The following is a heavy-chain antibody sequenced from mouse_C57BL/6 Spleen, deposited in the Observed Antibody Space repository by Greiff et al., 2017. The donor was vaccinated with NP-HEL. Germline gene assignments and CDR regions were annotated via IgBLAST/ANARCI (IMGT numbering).Heavy chain of an antibody. CDR1: GFTFSDYG. J-gene: IGHJ4*01. Sequence: DVMLVESGGGLVKPGGSLKLSCAASGFTFSDYGMHWVRQAPEKGLEWVAYISSGSSTIYYADTVKGRFTISRDNAKNTLFLQMTSLRSEDTAMYYCARSYGYAMDYWGQGTSVTVSS. CDR2: ISSGSSTI. CDR3: ARSYGYAMDY. D-gene: IGHD1-1*01. V-gene: IGHV5-17*01.